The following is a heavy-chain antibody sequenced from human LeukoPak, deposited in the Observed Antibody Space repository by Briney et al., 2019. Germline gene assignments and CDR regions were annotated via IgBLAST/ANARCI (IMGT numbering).Heavy chain of an antibody. CDR3: ARDHQQLVYMDYYGMDV. J-gene: IGHJ6*02. D-gene: IGHD6-13*01. Sequence: SVKVSCKASGGIFSSYAISWVRQAPGQGLEWMGRIIPILGIANYAQKFQGRVTITAGKSTSTAYMELSSLRSEDTAVYYCARDHQQLVYMDYYGMDVWGQGTTVTVSS. V-gene: IGHV1-69*04. CDR2: IIPILGIA. CDR1: GGIFSSYA.